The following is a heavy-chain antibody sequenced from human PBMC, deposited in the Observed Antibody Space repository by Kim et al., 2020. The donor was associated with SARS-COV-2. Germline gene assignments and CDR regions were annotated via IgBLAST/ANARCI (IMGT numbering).Heavy chain of an antibody. CDR3: ARGCESRIAARLDY. J-gene: IGHJ4*02. V-gene: IGHV1-46*01. D-gene: IGHD6-6*01. Sequence: AQKFQGRVTMTRDTSTSTVYMELSSLRSEDTAVYYCARGCESRIAARLDYWGQGTLVTVSS.